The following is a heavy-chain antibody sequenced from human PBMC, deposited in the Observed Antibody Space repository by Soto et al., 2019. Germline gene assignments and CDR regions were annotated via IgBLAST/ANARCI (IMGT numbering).Heavy chain of an antibody. CDR2: ISAHNGNT. Sequence: QVHLVQSGAEVKKPGASVKVSCKGSGYGFTTYGITWVRQAPGQGLEWMAWISAHNGNTNYAQKLQGRVTVTRDTSTSTAYMELRCLRSDDTAVYYCARVRYGDYWGQGALVTVSS. J-gene: IGHJ4*02. CDR3: ARVRYGDY. CDR1: GYGFTTYG. V-gene: IGHV1-18*01. D-gene: IGHD1-1*01.